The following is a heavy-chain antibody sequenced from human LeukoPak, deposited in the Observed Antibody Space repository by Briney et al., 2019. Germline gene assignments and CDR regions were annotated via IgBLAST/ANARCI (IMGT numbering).Heavy chain of an antibody. V-gene: IGHV4-39*07. CDR1: GGSISSSSYY. Sequence: SETLSLTCTVSGGSISSSSYYWGWIRQPPGKGLEWIGSIYYSGSTYYNPSLKSRVTISVDTSKNQFSLKLSSVTAADTAVYYCARDQDYDSHWGQGTLVTVSS. D-gene: IGHD3-22*01. J-gene: IGHJ4*02. CDR3: ARDQDYDSH. CDR2: IYYSGST.